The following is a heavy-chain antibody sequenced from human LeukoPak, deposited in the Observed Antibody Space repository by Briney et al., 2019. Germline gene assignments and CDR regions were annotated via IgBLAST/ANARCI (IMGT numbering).Heavy chain of an antibody. D-gene: IGHD3-22*01. Sequence: GESLKISCKGSGYSFTSYWIGWVRQMPGKGLEWMGIIYPGDSDTRYSPSFQGQVTISADKSISTAYLQWSSLKASDTAMYYCARTDYYDSSGYPRFRGLGYYYYMDVWGKGTTVTVSS. V-gene: IGHV5-51*01. CDR3: ARTDYYDSSGYPRFRGLGYYYYMDV. CDR1: GYSFTSYW. J-gene: IGHJ6*03. CDR2: IYPGDSDT.